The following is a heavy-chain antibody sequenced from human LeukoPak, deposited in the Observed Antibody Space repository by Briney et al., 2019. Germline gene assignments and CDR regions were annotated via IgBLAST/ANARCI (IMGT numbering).Heavy chain of an antibody. D-gene: IGHD1-1*01. J-gene: IGHJ4*02. CDR3: ARDRHWNQGNFDY. Sequence: ASVKDSCKASGYTLTGYYIHWVRQAPGQGLEWMGWINPNSGDTNYAQKFQGRVTMTRDTSINTAFMELSRLRSDDTAVYYCARDRHWNQGNFDYWGQGTLVTVSS. CDR2: INPNSGDT. CDR1: GYTLTGYY. V-gene: IGHV1-2*02.